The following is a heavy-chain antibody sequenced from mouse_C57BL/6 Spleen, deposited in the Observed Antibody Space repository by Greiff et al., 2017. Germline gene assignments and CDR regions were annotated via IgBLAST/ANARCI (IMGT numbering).Heavy chain of an antibody. CDR1: GFSLSTSGMG. V-gene: IGHV8-12*01. CDR3: ARSVTTVVATGAMDY. J-gene: IGHJ4*01. Sequence: QVTLKESGPGILQPSQTLSLPCSFSGFSLSTSGMGVSWIRQPKGKGLEWLAHIYWDDDKRDNPSLKNRLTISKDTSRNQVFLKITSVDTADTATYYCARSVTTVVATGAMDYWGQGTSVTVSS. CDR2: IYWDDDK. D-gene: IGHD1-1*01.